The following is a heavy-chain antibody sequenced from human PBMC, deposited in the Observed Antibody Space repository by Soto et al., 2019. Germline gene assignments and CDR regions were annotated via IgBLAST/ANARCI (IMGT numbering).Heavy chain of an antibody. V-gene: IGHV3-21*01. CDR3: AREGDTNDTGYYLDL. J-gene: IGHJ4*01. Sequence: PGGSLRLSCAASGFAFYYYNMNWVRQAPGRGLEWVSSISGSGIDIHFTDSVKGRFTISRDNAKTSLYLQMNNLRPDDTAIYYCAREGDTNDTGYYLDLWGHGALVTVSS. D-gene: IGHD3-9*01. CDR2: ISGSGIDI. CDR1: GFAFYYYN.